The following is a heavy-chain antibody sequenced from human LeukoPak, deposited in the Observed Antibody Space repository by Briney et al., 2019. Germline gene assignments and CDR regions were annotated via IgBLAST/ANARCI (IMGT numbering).Heavy chain of an antibody. CDR1: GFTFSSFW. CDR3: ARDYYASNGMDV. V-gene: IGHV3-74*01. D-gene: IGHD3-16*01. Sequence: GGSLRLSCAASGFTFSSFWMHWVRQAPGKGLVWVSRIYTDGSRIAYADSVKGRFTISRDNAKNSLDLQMTSLRAEDTAVYYCARDYYASNGMDVWGQGTTVTVSS. J-gene: IGHJ6*02. CDR2: IYTDGSRI.